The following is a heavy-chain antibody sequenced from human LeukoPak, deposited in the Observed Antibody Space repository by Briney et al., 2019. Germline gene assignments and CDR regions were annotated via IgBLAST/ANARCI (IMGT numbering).Heavy chain of an antibody. CDR2: ISRYI. CDR1: GFTFSSYE. Sequence: GGSLRLSCAASGFTFSSYEMNWVRQAPGKGLEWVSSISRYIYYADSVKGRFTISRDNVKNSLYLQMNSLRAEDTAVYYCARDFILADNGGSSAHDFWGQGTLVTVSS. V-gene: IGHV3-21*01. D-gene: IGHD2-15*01. CDR3: ARDFILADNGGSSAHDF. J-gene: IGHJ4*02.